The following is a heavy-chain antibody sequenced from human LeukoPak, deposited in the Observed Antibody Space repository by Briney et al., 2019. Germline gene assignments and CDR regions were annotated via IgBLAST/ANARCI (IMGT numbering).Heavy chain of an antibody. V-gene: IGHV1-8*01. CDR1: GYTFTSYD. CDR2: MNPNSGNT. J-gene: IGHJ6*02. Sequence: VASVTVSCKASGYTFTSYDINWVRQAPGQGLEWMGWMNPNSGNTGYAQKFQGRVTMTRNTSISTAYMELSSLRSEDTAVYYCAISIVVVPAAIRYYYYGMDVWGQGTTVTVSS. D-gene: IGHD2-2*02. CDR3: AISIVVVPAAIRYYYYGMDV.